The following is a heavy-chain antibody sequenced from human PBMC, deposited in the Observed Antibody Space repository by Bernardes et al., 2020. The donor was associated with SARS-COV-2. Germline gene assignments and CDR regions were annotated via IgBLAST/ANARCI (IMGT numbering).Heavy chain of an antibody. Sequence: GGSLRLSCAASGFTFSSYSMNWVRQAPGKGLEWVSSISSSSSYIYYADSVKGRFTISRDNAKNSLYLQMNSLRGDDTAVYYCARGGTVTKFVVSETNWFDPWGQGALVTVSS. CDR1: GFTFSSYS. V-gene: IGHV3-21*01. CDR2: ISSSSSYI. CDR3: ARGGTVTKFVVSETNWFDP. D-gene: IGHD1-1*01. J-gene: IGHJ5*02.